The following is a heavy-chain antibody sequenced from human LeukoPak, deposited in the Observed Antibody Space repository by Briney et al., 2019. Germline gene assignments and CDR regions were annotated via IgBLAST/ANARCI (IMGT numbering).Heavy chain of an antibody. CDR3: VKGVGPRAPNGRVFGY. D-gene: IGHD1-26*01. V-gene: IGHV4-59*02. CDR1: SGSVSCDS. CDR2: IYYTGDI. Sequence: SETLSFICTGSSGSVSCDSWTWLRQPAGKELVSIGYIYYTGDINYNPSLKSRVAISVDTSRNQFSLKLTSVTAADTAVYYCVKGVGPRAPNGRVFGYWGQGALVTVSS. J-gene: IGHJ4*02.